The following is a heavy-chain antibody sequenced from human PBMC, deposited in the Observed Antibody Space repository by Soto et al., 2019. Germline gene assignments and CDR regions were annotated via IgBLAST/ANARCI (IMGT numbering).Heavy chain of an antibody. CDR2: INPNSGGT. D-gene: IGHD3-3*01. V-gene: IGHV1-2*02. J-gene: IGHJ5*02. Sequence: QVQLVQSGAEVKKPGASVKVSCKASGYTFTGYYMHWVRQAPGQGLEWMGWINPNSGGTNYAQKCQGRVTMTRDTSISTAYIELSRLRSDDTAVYYCARDGSYYDFWSGRRWNWFDPWGQGTLVTVSS. CDR3: ARDGSYYDFWSGRRWNWFDP. CDR1: GYTFTGYY.